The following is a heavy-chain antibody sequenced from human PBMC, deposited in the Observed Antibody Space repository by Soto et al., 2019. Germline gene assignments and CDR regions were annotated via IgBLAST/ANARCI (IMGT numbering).Heavy chain of an antibody. D-gene: IGHD3-10*01. V-gene: IGHV1-46*01. CDR3: ARILGMVGGVINYYYYYYGRAV. CDR2: INPSGGST. CDR1: GYTFTSYY. Sequence: GASVKVSCKASGYTFTSYYMHWVRQAPGQGLEWMGIINPSGGSTSYAQKFQGRVTMTRDTSTSTVYMELSSLRSEDTAVYYFARILGMVGGVINYYYYYYGRAVGAQGPRVT. J-gene: IGHJ6*02.